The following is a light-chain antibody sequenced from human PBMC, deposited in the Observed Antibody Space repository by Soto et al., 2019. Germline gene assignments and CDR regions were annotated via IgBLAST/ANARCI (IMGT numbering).Light chain of an antibody. V-gene: IGLV1-44*01. CDR3: AAWDDSLNGAV. J-gene: IGLJ2*01. Sequence: QSVLTQPPSASGTPGQRVTISCSGSISNIGGNTVNRYQQLPGTAPKLLMYTNNQRPSGVPDRFSGSKSGTSASLAISGLQSEDEADYYCAAWDDSLNGAVFGGGTKLTVL. CDR1: ISNIGGNT. CDR2: TNN.